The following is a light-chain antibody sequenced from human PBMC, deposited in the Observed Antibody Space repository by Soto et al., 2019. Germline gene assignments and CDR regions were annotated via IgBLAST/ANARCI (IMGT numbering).Light chain of an antibody. CDR3: QQRSNWIT. CDR1: QSVSNY. Sequence: EIVLTQSPATLSLSPGERVTLSCRASQSVSNYLAWYQQRPGQAPRLLIYDATNRATGIPARFSGSGSGTYFTLTISSLEPEDFAGYYCQQRSNWITFGQGTRLEIK. V-gene: IGKV3-11*01. CDR2: DAT. J-gene: IGKJ5*01.